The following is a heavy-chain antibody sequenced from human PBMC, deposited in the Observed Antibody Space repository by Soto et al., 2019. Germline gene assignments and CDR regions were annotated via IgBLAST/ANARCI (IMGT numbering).Heavy chain of an antibody. J-gene: IGHJ6*02. CDR2: IYWDDDK. CDR3: VRRRQQMFKSHYFYAMDV. Sequence: QITLKESGPTLVQPTQTLTLTCSVSGFSLTTSGVGVDWIRQAPGKALEWLALIYWDDDKRYSPSLRTRLTISKDTSKNQVVHTMTDMGPLDTATYYCVRRRQQMFKSHYFYAMDVCGQGTTSSVSS. D-gene: IGHD6-13*01. V-gene: IGHV2-5*02. CDR1: GFSLTTSGVG.